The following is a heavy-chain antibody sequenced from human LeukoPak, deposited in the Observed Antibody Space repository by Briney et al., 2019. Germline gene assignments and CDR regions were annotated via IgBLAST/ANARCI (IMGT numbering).Heavy chain of an antibody. CDR2: IYDGGGT. V-gene: IGHV4-39*07. CDR3: ARFDRTALSLDH. CDR1: GGSISSSRYY. Sequence: KASETLSLTCTVSGGSISSSRYYWGWIRQPPGKGLEWIGSIYDGGGTYYNPSLKSRVTISVETSKNQFSLTLISVTDADTAVYYCARFDRTALSLDHWGQGTLVTVSS. J-gene: IGHJ5*02. D-gene: IGHD2-21*02.